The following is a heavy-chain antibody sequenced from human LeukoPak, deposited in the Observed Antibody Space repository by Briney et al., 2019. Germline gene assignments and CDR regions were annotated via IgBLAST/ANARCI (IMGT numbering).Heavy chain of an antibody. CDR1: GYTFTGYY. D-gene: IGHD6-13*01. CDR3: ARRSRSSSLGDCFDP. V-gene: IGHV1-2*02. J-gene: IGHJ5*02. Sequence: GASVKVSCKASGYTFTGYYIHWVRQAPGQGLEWMGWINPDSGDTYYAQKFQGRVTMTRDTSITTAYMELSRLRFDDTAIYCCARRSRSSSLGDCFDPWGQGTLVTVSS. CDR2: INPDSGDT.